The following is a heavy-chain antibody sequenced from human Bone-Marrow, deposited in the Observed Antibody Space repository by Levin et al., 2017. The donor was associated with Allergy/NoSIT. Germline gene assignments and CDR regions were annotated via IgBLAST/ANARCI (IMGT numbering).Heavy chain of an antibody. CDR3: ARTAKKSSDTSGWFVPFDF. CDR2: IIPVFGTA. V-gene: IGHV1-69*13. J-gene: IGHJ4*02. D-gene: IGHD6-19*01. Sequence: AASVKVSCKASGGTFRRYGISWVRQAPGQGPEWMGGIIPVFGTANYAQKFQGRVTITADASASTVYMELSSLRSDDTAVYHCARTAKKSSDTSGWFVPFDFWGQGTLITVSS. CDR1: GGTFRRYG.